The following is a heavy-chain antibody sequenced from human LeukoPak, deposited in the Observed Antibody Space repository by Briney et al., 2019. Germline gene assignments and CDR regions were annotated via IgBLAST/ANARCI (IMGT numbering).Heavy chain of an antibody. V-gene: IGHV1-18*01. CDR3: ARVGYYGSGSYHPFDP. D-gene: IGHD3-10*01. J-gene: IGHJ5*02. CDR2: ISAYNGNT. Sequence: GASVKVSCKASGYTFTSYGISWVRQAPGQGLEWMGWISAYNGNTNYAQKLQGRVTMTTDTSTSTAYMELRSLRSDDTAVYYCARVGYYGSGSYHPFDPWGQGTLVTVSS. CDR1: GYTFTSYG.